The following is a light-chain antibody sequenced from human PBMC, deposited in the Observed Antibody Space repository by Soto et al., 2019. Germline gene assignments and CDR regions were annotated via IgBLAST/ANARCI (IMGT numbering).Light chain of an antibody. CDR2: AAS. J-gene: IGKJ4*01. CDR3: QQPNSYPLT. CDR1: QGISSY. Sequence: DIQLTQSPSFLSASVGDRVTITCRAIQGISSYLAWYQQKPGKAPKLLIYAASTLQSGVPSRFSGSGSGTEFTLAISSLQPEDFATYYCQQPNSYPLTFGGGTKVEIK. V-gene: IGKV1-9*01.